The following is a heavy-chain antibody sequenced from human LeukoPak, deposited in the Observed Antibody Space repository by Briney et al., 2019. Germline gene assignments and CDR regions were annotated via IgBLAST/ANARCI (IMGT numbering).Heavy chain of an antibody. J-gene: IGHJ4*02. CDR3: ARERWLGHSLDY. D-gene: IGHD6-19*01. CDR1: GGSVSSGNY. V-gene: IGHV4-61*01. Sequence: SETLSLTCTVSGGSVSSGNYWSWIRQPPGKGLEWIGYIYYSGNTNYNPSLKSRVTISVGTSKNQFSLKLSSVTAADTAMYYCARERWLGHSLDYWGQGTLVTVSS. CDR2: IYYSGNT.